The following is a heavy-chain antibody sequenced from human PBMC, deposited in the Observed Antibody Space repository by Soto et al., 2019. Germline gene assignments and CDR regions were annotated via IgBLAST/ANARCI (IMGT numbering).Heavy chain of an antibody. Sequence: QVQLVQSGAEVKKPGSSVKVSCKASGGTFSSYAISWVRQAPGQGLEWMGGIIPIFGTANYAQKFQGRVTIXXDXSXITAYMELSSLRSEDTAVYYCARTVTMIVGDDAFDIWGQGTMVTVSS. D-gene: IGHD3-22*01. CDR2: IIPIFGTA. CDR1: GGTFSSYA. V-gene: IGHV1-69*12. J-gene: IGHJ3*02. CDR3: ARTVTMIVGDDAFDI.